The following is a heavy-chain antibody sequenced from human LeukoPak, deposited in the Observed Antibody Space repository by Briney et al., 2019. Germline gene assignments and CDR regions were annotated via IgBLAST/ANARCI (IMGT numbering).Heavy chain of an antibody. D-gene: IGHD5-18*01. Sequence: PGGSLRLSCAASGFAFSNFAMHWVRQAPGKGLEWVAVISYDGSNKYYADSVKGRFTISRDNSKNTLYLQMNSLRAEDTAVYYCAKEARGYSYGSSLPSWGQGTLVTVSS. CDR2: ISYDGSNK. J-gene: IGHJ5*02. CDR1: GFAFSNFA. V-gene: IGHV3-30*18. CDR3: AKEARGYSYGSSLPS.